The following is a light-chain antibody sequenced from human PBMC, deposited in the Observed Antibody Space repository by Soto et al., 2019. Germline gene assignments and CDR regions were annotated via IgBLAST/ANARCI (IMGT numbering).Light chain of an antibody. J-gene: IGLJ2*01. Sequence: QSVLTQPPSASGSPGQSVTISCTGTSSDVGGYNYVSWYQQHPGKAHKLMIYEVSKRPSGVPDRLSGSKSGNTASLTVSGLQAEDEADYYCSSYAGSDNLVFGGGTKLTVL. CDR2: EVS. CDR1: SSDVGGYNY. CDR3: SSYAGSDNLV. V-gene: IGLV2-8*01.